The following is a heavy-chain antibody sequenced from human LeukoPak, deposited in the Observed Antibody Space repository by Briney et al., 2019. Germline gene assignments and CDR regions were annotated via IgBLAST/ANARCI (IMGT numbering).Heavy chain of an antibody. CDR2: IRSKAYGGTT. D-gene: IGHD3-10*01. CDR3: TRVLLGVRGLSRHYYYGMDV. CDR1: GFTFGDYA. Sequence: GRSLRLSCTASGFTFGDYAMSWVRQAPGKGLEWVGFIRSKAYGGTTEYAASVKGRFTISRDDSKSIVYLQMNSLKTEDTAVYYCTRVLLGVRGLSRHYYYGMDVWGQGTTVTVSS. J-gene: IGHJ6*02. V-gene: IGHV3-49*04.